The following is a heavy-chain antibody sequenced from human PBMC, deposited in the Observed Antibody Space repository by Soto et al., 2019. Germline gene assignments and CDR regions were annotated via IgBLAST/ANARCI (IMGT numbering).Heavy chain of an antibody. D-gene: IGHD6-13*01. Sequence: GASVKVSCKASGYTFTSYAMHWVRQAPGQRLEWMGWINAGNGNTKYSQKFQGRVTITRDTSASTAYMELSSLRSEDTAVYYCANIAAAGTNFDYWGQGTLVTVSS. CDR1: GYTFTSYA. V-gene: IGHV1-3*01. J-gene: IGHJ4*02. CDR2: INAGNGNT. CDR3: ANIAAAGTNFDY.